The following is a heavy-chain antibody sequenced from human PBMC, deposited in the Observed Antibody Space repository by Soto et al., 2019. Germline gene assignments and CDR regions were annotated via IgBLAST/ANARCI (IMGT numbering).Heavy chain of an antibody. CDR1: GFTFSSYS. Sequence: GGSLRLSCAASGFTFSSYSMNWVRQAPGKGLEWVSSISSSSSYIYYADSVKGRFTISRDNAKNSLYLQMNSLRAEDTAVYYCARCGPPGSSSPNWFDPWGQGTLVPVSS. CDR2: ISSSSSYI. J-gene: IGHJ5*02. V-gene: IGHV3-21*01. CDR3: ARCGPPGSSSPNWFDP. D-gene: IGHD6-6*01.